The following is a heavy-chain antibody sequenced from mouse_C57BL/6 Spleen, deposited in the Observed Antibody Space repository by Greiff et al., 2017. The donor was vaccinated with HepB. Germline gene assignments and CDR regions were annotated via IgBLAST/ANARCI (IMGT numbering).Heavy chain of an antibody. CDR3: TTSNLLLRF. CDR2: IDPENGDT. D-gene: IGHD1-1*01. J-gene: IGHJ2*01. Sequence: EVKLVESGAELVRPGASVKLSCTASGFNIKDDYMHWVKQRPEQGLEWIGWIDPENGDTEYASKFQGKATITADTSSNTAYLQLSSLTSEDTAVYYCTTSNLLLRFWGQGTTLTVSS. CDR1: GFNIKDDY. V-gene: IGHV14-4*01.